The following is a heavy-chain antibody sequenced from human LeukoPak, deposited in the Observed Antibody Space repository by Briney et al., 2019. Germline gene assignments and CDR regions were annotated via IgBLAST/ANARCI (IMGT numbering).Heavy chain of an antibody. CDR3: ARRFYEYNVYDRHFDS. D-gene: IGHD3-16*01. CDR2: ISDDGSIT. V-gene: IGHV3-74*03. J-gene: IGHJ4*02. CDR1: GITFSRDW. Sequence: GGSLRLSCADSGITFSRDWMHWVRQAPGKGPEWVSRISDDGSITTYADSVQGRFTISRDNAKSTVFLQMNSLRVEDTAVYFCARRFYEYNVYDRHFDSWGQGILVTVSS.